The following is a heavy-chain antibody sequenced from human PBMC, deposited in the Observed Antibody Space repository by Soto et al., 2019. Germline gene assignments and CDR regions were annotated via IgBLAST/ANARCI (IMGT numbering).Heavy chain of an antibody. Sequence: QAQVVQSGAEVRKPGSSVKLSCKASEGTFDSYAIAWVRQAPGQGLEWMGGIIPYYNTLNYAQKFQDRVTITADDSTNTVYMELSSLRSDDTAVYFCASGASRWYPYFFDSWAQGTLVTVSS. V-gene: IGHV1-69*01. CDR1: EGTFDSYA. CDR2: IIPYYNTL. D-gene: IGHD6-13*01. J-gene: IGHJ4*02. CDR3: ASGASRWYPYFFDS.